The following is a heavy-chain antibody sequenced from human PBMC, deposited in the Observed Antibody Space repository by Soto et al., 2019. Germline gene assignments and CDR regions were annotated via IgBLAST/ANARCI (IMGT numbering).Heavy chain of an antibody. CDR1: GGSISSGDYY. CDR2: IFHSGSS. D-gene: IGHD3-22*01. CDR3: ARYGYDGSGYYLPFDY. V-gene: IGHV4-30-4*01. J-gene: IGHJ4*02. Sequence: SETLSLTCTVSGGSISSGDYYWSWIRQPPGKGLEWIGYIFHSGSSFYNPSLKSRVSISVDTSKNQFSLNLSSVTAADTAVYYCARYGYDGSGYYLPFDYWGQGTLVTVSS.